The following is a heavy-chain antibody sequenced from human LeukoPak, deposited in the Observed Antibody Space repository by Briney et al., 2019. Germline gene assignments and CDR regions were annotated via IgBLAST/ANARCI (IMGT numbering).Heavy chain of an antibody. CDR3: ARGPYSYDSSGAFDI. Sequence: SETLSLTCTVSGYSISSGYYWGWIRQPPGKGLEWIGNIYHSGSTHYNPSLKSRVTISVDTSKNQFSLKLSSVTAADTAVYFCARGPYSYDSSGAFDIWGQGTMVTVSS. CDR2: IYHSGST. J-gene: IGHJ3*02. D-gene: IGHD3-22*01. CDR1: GYSISSGYY. V-gene: IGHV4-38-2*02.